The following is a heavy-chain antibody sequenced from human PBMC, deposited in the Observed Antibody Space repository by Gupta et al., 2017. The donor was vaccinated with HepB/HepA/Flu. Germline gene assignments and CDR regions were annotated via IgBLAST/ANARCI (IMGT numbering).Heavy chain of an antibody. D-gene: IGHD3-22*01. CDR3: ARLLYYYDSSGYPLSYFDY. CDR1: GGSISSSSYY. J-gene: IGHJ4*01. V-gene: IGHV4-39*01. CDR2: IYYSGST. Sequence: QLQLQESGPGLVKPSETLSLTCTVSGGSISSSSYYWGWIRQPPGKGLEWIGSIYYSGSTYYNPYLKSRVTISVDTSKNQFSLKLRSVTAAETAVYYCARLLYYYDSSGYPLSYFDYWGHGTLVTVYS.